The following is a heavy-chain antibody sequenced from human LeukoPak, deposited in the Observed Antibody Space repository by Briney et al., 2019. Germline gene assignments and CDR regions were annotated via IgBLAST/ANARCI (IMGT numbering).Heavy chain of an antibody. CDR1: GGSFSGYY. D-gene: IGHD6-19*01. CDR2: INHSGST. V-gene: IGHV4-34*01. CDR3: ARGRGNSGWYVRGPRAGFDY. Sequence: PSETLSLTCAVYGGSFSGYYWSWIRQPPGKGLEWIGEINHSGSTNYNPSLKSRVTISVDTSKNQFSLKLSSVTAADTAVYYCARGRGNSGWYVRGPRAGFDYWGQGTLVTVSP. J-gene: IGHJ4*02.